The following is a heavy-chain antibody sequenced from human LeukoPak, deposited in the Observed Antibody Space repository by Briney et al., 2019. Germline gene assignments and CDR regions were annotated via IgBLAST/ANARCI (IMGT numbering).Heavy chain of an antibody. CDR1: GGTFSGYY. CDR2: INHSGST. J-gene: IGHJ6*02. V-gene: IGHV4-34*08. Sequence: PSETLSLTCAVYGGTFSGYYWSWIRQAPGKGLEWIGEINHSGSTNSNPSLKSRVIISVDTSKNQFSLKLSSVTAADTAVYYCVGEYCSSTSRREIPHYYYGMDVWGQGTTVTVSS. D-gene: IGHD2-2*01. CDR3: VGEYCSSTSRREIPHYYYGMDV.